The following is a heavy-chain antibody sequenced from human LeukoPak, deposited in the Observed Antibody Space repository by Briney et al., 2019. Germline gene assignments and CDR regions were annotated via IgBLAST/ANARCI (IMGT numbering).Heavy chain of an antibody. CDR1: GYTFSAYY. J-gene: IGHJ2*01. D-gene: IGHD3-22*01. V-gene: IGHV1-2*02. CDR2: INPDNGGT. Sequence: ASVKVSCKASGYTFSAYYIHWVRQAPGQGLEWMGWINPDNGGTNYLEKFQGRVTMTRDTSITTAYMELSRLRSDDTAVYYCARDYGLHSSGYGPFDLWGRGALITV. CDR3: ARDYGLHSSGYGPFDL.